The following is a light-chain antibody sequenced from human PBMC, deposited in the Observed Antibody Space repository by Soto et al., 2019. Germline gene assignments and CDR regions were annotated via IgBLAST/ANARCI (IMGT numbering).Light chain of an antibody. Sequence: DIQMTQSPSSLSASVGDRVTITCRASQSISTCLNWYQQKAGRAPKLLIYASSTLQSGVPSTFSGSGSGTDFTLTISSVQPEDFATYFCQQCLRIPLTFGGGTKVDI. CDR3: QQCLRIPLT. J-gene: IGKJ4*01. CDR1: QSISTC. CDR2: ASS. V-gene: IGKV1-39*01.